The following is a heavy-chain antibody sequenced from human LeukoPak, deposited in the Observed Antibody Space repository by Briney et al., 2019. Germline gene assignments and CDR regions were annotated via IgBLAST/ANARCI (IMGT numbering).Heavy chain of an antibody. CDR3: ARPAPYYYGSGSVAY. Sequence: ASVKVSCKASGYTFTGHYMHWVRQAPGQGLEWMGWINPNSGGTNYAQKFQGRVTMTRDTSISTAYMELSRLRSDDTAVYYCARPAPYYYGSGSVAYWGQGTLVTVSS. CDR1: GYTFTGHY. D-gene: IGHD3-10*01. CDR2: INPNSGGT. V-gene: IGHV1-2*02. J-gene: IGHJ4*02.